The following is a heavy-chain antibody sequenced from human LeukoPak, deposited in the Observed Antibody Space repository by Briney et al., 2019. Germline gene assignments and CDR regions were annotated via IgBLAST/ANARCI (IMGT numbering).Heavy chain of an antibody. Sequence: ASVKVSCKASGYIFTGYYIHWVRQAPGQGLEWMGRINPDSGDTIFAQRFQGRVTMSRDTSITTAYMEVSRLRPDDTAVYFCARDQGRFSTSWYTGYWGQGTQVTVSS. J-gene: IGHJ4*02. CDR1: GYIFTGYY. CDR3: ARDQGRFSTSWYTGY. CDR2: INPDSGDT. V-gene: IGHV1-2*06. D-gene: IGHD6-13*01.